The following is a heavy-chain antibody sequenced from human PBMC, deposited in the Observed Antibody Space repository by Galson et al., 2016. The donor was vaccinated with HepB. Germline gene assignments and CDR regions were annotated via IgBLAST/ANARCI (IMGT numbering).Heavy chain of an antibody. D-gene: IGHD3-16*01. CDR2: ISYDGSNK. CDR1: GFTFSRYG. CDR3: AKDGGVGSSLDY. Sequence: LRLSCAASGFTFSRYGMHWVRQAPGKGLEWVAVISYDGSNKYYADSVKGRFTISRDNSKNTLYLQMNSLRAEDTAVYYCAKDGGVGSSLDYWGQGTLVTVSS. J-gene: IGHJ4*02. V-gene: IGHV3-30*18.